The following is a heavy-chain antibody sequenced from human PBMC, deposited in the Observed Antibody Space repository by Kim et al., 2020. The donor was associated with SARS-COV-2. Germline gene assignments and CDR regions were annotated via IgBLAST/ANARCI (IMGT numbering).Heavy chain of an antibody. D-gene: IGHD1-26*01. Sequence: DSVKGRFTISRDNSKNTLYLQMNSLRAEDTAVYYCAREVGGSYYEFDYWGQGTLVTVSS. J-gene: IGHJ4*02. V-gene: IGHV3-30*07. CDR3: AREVGGSYYEFDY.